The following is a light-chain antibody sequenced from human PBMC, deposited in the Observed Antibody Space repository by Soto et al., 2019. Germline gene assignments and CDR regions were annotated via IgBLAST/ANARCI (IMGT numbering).Light chain of an antibody. Sequence: EIVMTQSPATLSVSPGERTTLSCRASQSVSSNLAWYQQKPGQAPRLLIYGASTRATGIPDRSSGSGSGTEFTLTISSLQSEDFAVYYCQQYYTWPLTFGGGTKVEIK. CDR2: GAS. CDR3: QQYYTWPLT. V-gene: IGKV3-15*01. CDR1: QSVSSN. J-gene: IGKJ4*01.